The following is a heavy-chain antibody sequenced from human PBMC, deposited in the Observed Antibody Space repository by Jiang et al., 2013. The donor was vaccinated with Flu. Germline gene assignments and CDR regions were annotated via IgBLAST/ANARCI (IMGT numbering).Heavy chain of an antibody. V-gene: IGHV5-51*01. CDR2: GDSDT. D-gene: IGHD4-17*01. CDR3: ARHTREGYGDYYKYMDV. J-gene: IGHJ6*04. Sequence: GDSDTRYSPSFQGQVTISADKSISTAYLQWSSLKASDTAMYYCARHTREGYGDYYKYMDVWGKGTTVTVSS.